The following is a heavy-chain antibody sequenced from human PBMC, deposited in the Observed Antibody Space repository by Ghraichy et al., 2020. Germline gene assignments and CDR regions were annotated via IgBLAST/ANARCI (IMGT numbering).Heavy chain of an antibody. CDR1: GFTFSSYA. Sequence: GGSLRLSCAASGFTFSSYAMSWVRQAPGKGLEWVSAISGSGGSTYYADSVKGRFTISRDNSKNTLYLQMNSLRAEDTAVYYCAKEGEGELLWFGVSRYYGMDVWGQGTTVTVSS. CDR2: ISGSGGST. V-gene: IGHV3-23*01. D-gene: IGHD3-10*01. CDR3: AKEGEGELLWFGVSRYYGMDV. J-gene: IGHJ6*02.